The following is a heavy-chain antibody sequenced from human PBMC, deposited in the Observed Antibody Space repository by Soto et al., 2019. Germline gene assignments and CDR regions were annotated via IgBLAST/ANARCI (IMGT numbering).Heavy chain of an antibody. CDR2: IIPIFGTA. Sequence: SVKVPCKASGGTFSSYAISWVRQAPGQGLEWMGGIIPIFGTANYAQKFQGRVTITADESTSTAYMELSSLRSEDTAVYYCARDPKVFSRGYSYGGTGWGQGTLVTVSS. CDR3: ARDPKVFSRGYSYGGTG. CDR1: GGTFSSYA. D-gene: IGHD5-18*01. V-gene: IGHV1-69*13. J-gene: IGHJ4*02.